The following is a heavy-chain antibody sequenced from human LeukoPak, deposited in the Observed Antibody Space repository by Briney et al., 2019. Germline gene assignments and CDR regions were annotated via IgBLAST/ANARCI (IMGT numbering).Heavy chain of an antibody. Sequence: GASVKVSCKASGYTSTGYYMHWVRQAPGQGLEWMGRINPNSGGTNYAQKFQGRVTMTRDTSISTAYMELSRLRSDDTAVYYCARESCSGGSCYFGYWGQGTLVTVSS. CDR3: ARESCSGGSCYFGY. CDR2: INPNSGGT. J-gene: IGHJ4*02. CDR1: GYTSTGYY. D-gene: IGHD2-15*01. V-gene: IGHV1-2*06.